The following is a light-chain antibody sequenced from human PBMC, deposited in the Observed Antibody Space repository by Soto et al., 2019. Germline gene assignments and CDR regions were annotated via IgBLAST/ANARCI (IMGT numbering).Light chain of an antibody. CDR2: DAS. CDR1: QSVSSY. Sequence: EIVLTQSPATLSLSPGERATLSCRASQSVSSYLAWYQQKPGQAPRLLIYDASHRDTGIPARFSCSGSGTDFTLTISSLAPEDYAVYCCQQRSNWPLTFGGGTKVEIK. J-gene: IGKJ4*01. CDR3: QQRSNWPLT. V-gene: IGKV3-11*01.